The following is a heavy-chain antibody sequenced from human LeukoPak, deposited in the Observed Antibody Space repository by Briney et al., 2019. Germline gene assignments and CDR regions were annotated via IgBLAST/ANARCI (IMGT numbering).Heavy chain of an antibody. CDR2: MSWNSGFI. Sequence: PGRSLRLSCAASGFIFQDYAMHWVRQVPGKGLEWVSGMSWNSGFIGYADSVKGRFTISRDNAKNFLYLQMNSLRVEDMAFYYCARSSGYYRHFDYWGQGILVTVSS. J-gene: IGHJ4*02. V-gene: IGHV3-9*03. CDR3: ARSSGYYRHFDY. D-gene: IGHD3-22*01. CDR1: GFIFQDYA.